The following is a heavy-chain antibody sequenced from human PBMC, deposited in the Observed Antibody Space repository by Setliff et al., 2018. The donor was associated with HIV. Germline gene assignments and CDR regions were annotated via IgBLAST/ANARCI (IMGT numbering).Heavy chain of an antibody. D-gene: IGHD1-26*01. V-gene: IGHV1-18*01. CDR1: GYTFTTYG. CDR2: ISAYNGNT. CDR3: ARAPAHEHVTGWYSSSNRFDP. J-gene: IGHJ5*02. Sequence: GASVKVSCKASGYTFTTYGISWVRQAPGQGLEWMGWISAYNGNTNYAQKFQGRVTMTTDTSTSTAYMDLRSLRSDDTAVYYCARAPAHEHVTGWYSSSNRFDPWGQGTLVTVSS.